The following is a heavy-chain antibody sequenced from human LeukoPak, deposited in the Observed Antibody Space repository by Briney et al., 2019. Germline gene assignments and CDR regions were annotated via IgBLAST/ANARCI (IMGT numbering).Heavy chain of an antibody. CDR2: INHSGST. J-gene: IGHJ4*02. D-gene: IGHD3-3*01. V-gene: IGHV4-34*01. CDR1: GGSFSGYY. CDR3: ARLRFDFWSGYTHPYFGY. Sequence: SETLSLTCAVYGGSFSGYYWSWIRQPPGKGLEWIGEINHSGSTNYNPSLKSRVTISVDTSKNQFSLKLSSVAATDTAVYFCARLRFDFWSGYTHPYFGYWGQGTLVTVSS.